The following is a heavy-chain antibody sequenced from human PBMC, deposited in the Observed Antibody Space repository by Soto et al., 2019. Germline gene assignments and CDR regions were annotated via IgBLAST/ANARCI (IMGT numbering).Heavy chain of an antibody. J-gene: IGHJ5*02. V-gene: IGHV1-69*13. CDR2: IIPIFGTA. Sequence: SVKVSCKASGGTFSSYAMSWVGQAPVQGLEWMGGIIPIFGTANYAQKFQGRVTITADESTRTAYMELRSLRSEDTAVYYCASDTGDPPHPPWGQGKLVTVSS. CDR3: ASDTGDPPHPP. CDR1: GGTFSSYA. D-gene: IGHD3-16*01.